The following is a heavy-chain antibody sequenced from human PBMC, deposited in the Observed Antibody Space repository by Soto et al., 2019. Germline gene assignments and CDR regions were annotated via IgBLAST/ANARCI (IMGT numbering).Heavy chain of an antibody. J-gene: IGHJ4*02. CDR1: GGTFSSYT. CDR2: IIPILGIA. Sequence: QVQLVQSGAEVKKPGSSVKVSCKASGGTFSSYTISWVRQAPGQGLEWMGRIIPILGIANYAQKFQGRVTITADKSTSTAYMELSSLRSEDTAVYYCAREEYYYGSGGFFDYWGQGTLVTVSS. V-gene: IGHV1-69*08. D-gene: IGHD3-10*01. CDR3: AREEYYYGSGGFFDY.